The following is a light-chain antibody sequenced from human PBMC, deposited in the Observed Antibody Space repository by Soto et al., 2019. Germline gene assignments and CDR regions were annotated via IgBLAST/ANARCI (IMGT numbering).Light chain of an antibody. J-gene: IGLJ3*02. V-gene: IGLV2-14*01. CDR1: SCDVGGYNC. Sequence: QSGLTQPASVSGTPGQSITISCTGTSCDVGGYNCVSWFQHLPGKAPKLMIHEISNRPSGVSNRFSGSKSGNTASLTISGLQVEDEADYYCSSYTSSSTWVFGGGTKLTVL. CDR2: EIS. CDR3: SSYTSSSTWV.